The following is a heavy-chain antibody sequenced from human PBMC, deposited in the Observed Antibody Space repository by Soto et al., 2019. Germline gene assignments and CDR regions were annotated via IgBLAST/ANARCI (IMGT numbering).Heavy chain of an antibody. D-gene: IGHD2-21*02. CDR3: ARVGQVVVVTAALAY. CDR1: GDTFTDYY. Sequence: QVQLMQSGAEVKKPGASVKVSCKASGDTFTDYYIHWVRQAPGQGLEWMGTVNPSGGHTTYAQHLLGRGTMTRDTSTRTLSMELTRLTSEDTAIYYCARVGQVVVVTAALAYGGQGTLVTVSS. CDR2: VNPSGGHT. V-gene: IGHV1-46*01. J-gene: IGHJ4*02.